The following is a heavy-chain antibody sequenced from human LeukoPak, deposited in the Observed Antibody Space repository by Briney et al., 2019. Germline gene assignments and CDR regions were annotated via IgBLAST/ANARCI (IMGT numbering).Heavy chain of an antibody. CDR3: ARDLGSYDFWSGYYNY. V-gene: IGHV1-2*06. J-gene: IGHJ4*02. CDR1: GCTFTGYY. D-gene: IGHD3-3*01. Sequence: ASVKVSCKASGCTFTGYYMHWVRQAPGQGLEWMGRINPNSGGTNYAQKFQGRVTMTRDTSISTAYMELSRLRSDDTAVYYCARDLGSYDFWSGYYNYWGQGTLVTVSS. CDR2: INPNSGGT.